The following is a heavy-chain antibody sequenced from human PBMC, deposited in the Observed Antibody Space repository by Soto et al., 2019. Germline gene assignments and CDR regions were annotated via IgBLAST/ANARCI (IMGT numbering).Heavy chain of an antibody. D-gene: IGHD5-12*01. CDR2: INSDGSST. V-gene: IGHV3-74*03. Sequence: GGSLRLSCAASGFSGFKFSTYWMNWVRHAPGKGLVWVSRINSDGSSTTYADSVKGRFTISRDNAKNTFYLQMNSLRAEDTAVYYCARGGGGYNWGEAFDIWGQGTMVTVSS. CDR1: GFSGFKFSTYW. CDR3: ARGGGGYNWGEAFDI. J-gene: IGHJ3*02.